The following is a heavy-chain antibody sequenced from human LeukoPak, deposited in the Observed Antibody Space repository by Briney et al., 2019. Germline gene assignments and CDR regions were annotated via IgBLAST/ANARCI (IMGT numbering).Heavy chain of an antibody. Sequence: GGSLRLSGAASGFTFSDYYMSWIRQAPGKGLEWVSYISSSGSTIYYADSVKGRFTISRDNAKNSLYLQMNSLRAEDTAVYYCARDRSAATGAHNWFDPWGQGTLVTVSS. D-gene: IGHD2-15*01. J-gene: IGHJ5*02. CDR1: GFTFSDYY. V-gene: IGHV3-11*01. CDR2: ISSSGSTI. CDR3: ARDRSAATGAHNWFDP.